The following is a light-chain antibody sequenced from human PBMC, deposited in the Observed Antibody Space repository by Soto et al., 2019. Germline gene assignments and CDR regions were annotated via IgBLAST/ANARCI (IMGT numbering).Light chain of an antibody. V-gene: IGKV3-20*01. CDR3: QQCGSAPFT. J-gene: IGKJ4*01. Sequence: EVVLTQSPVALSVSPRERTTLSCRASQSLSRSYMAWYQQRPGQAPRLLIYGTSNRATGIPNRFSGSGSGTDFTLTITRLEPEDVAVYYCQQCGSAPFTFGGGTKVEI. CDR2: GTS. CDR1: QSLSRSY.